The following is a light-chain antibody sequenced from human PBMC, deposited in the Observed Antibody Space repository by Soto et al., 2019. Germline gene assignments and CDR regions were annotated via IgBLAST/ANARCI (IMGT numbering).Light chain of an antibody. CDR1: SSDIGGYKD. J-gene: IGLJ1*01. CDR2: EGS. CDR3: CSYRSGTSPYYV. V-gene: IGLV2-14*03. Sequence: SVLTQPASVSGSPGQSITISCTGTSSDIGGYKDVSWYQQHPGKDPQVLIFEGSYLPYGISNRFYGSKSGNVSYMTISGLQAEDEADYYCCSYRSGTSPYYVFGTETKLTVL.